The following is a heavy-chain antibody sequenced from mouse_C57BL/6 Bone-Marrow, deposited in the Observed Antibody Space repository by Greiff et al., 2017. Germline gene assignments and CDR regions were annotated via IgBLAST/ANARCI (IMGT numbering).Heavy chain of an antibody. J-gene: IGHJ4*01. CDR2: ISDGGSYT. CDR1: GFTFSSYA. Sequence: EVKLVESGGGLVKPGGSLKLSCAASGFTFSSYAMSWVRQTPEKRLEWVATISDGGSYTYYPDNVKGRFTISRDNAKNNLYLQMSHLKSEDTAMYYCERGPLDYWGQGTSVTVSS. V-gene: IGHV5-4*03. CDR3: ERGPLDY.